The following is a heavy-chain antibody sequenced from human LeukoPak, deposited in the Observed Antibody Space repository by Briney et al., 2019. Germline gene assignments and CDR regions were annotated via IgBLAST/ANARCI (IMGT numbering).Heavy chain of an antibody. Sequence: GRSLRLSCAASGFTFDDYAMHWVRQAPGKGLEWVSGISWNSGSIGYADSVKGRFTISRDNAKNSLYLQMNSLRAEDMALYYCAKDIGKYTSGWPRQPFDYWGQGTLVTVSS. CDR2: ISWNSGSI. V-gene: IGHV3-9*03. J-gene: IGHJ4*02. CDR1: GFTFDDYA. D-gene: IGHD6-19*01. CDR3: AKDIGKYTSGWPRQPFDY.